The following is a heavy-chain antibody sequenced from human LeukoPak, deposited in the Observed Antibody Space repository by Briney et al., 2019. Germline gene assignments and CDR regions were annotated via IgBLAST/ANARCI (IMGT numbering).Heavy chain of an antibody. V-gene: IGHV3-64*01. Sequence: GGSLRLSCAASGFIFSSYSMHWVRQAPGKGLEYVSVISPDGTKTYYTNSVRGRFTISRDNAKNSLYLQMNSLRAEDTAVCYCASTGVVNPFDYWGQGTLVTVSS. D-gene: IGHD3-3*01. CDR1: GFIFSSYS. CDR3: ASTGVVNPFDY. CDR2: ISPDGTKT. J-gene: IGHJ4*02.